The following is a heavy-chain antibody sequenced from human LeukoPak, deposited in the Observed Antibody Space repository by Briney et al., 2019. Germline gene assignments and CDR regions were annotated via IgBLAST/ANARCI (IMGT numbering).Heavy chain of an antibody. D-gene: IGHD3-3*01. CDR3: AKDVGRGFWSGYGGFSWQTYHYYYMDV. J-gene: IGHJ6*03. V-gene: IGHV3-13*01. CDR2: IGTAGDT. CDR1: GFTFSSYD. Sequence: GGSLRLSCAASGFTFSSYDMHWVRQATGKGLEWVSAIGTAGDTYYPGSVKGRFTISRENAKNSLYLQMNSLRAGDTAVYYCAKDVGRGFWSGYGGFSWQTYHYYYMDVWGKGTTVTVSS.